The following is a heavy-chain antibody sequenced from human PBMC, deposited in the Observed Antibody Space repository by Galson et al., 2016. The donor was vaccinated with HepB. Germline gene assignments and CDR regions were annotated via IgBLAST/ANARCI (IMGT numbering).Heavy chain of an antibody. J-gene: IGHJ6*02. CDR1: GFTFSNSA. Sequence: SLRLSCAASGFTFSNSAMHWVRQAPGKGLEHVSAISSNGRNTYYADSAKGRFTISRDNPRKTLDLQMSSLRAEDTAVYYCVKEGQWLVLGYYYEMDVWGPGTTVTVSS. V-gene: IGHV3-64D*06. D-gene: IGHD6-19*01. CDR3: VKEGQWLVLGYYYEMDV. CDR2: ISSNGRNT.